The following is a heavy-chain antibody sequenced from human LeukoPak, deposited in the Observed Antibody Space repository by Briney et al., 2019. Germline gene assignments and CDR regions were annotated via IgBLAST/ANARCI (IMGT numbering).Heavy chain of an antibody. CDR2: MYYSGST. J-gene: IGHJ3*02. CDR1: GGSISSSTSY. CDR3: ATTGYRGFDI. V-gene: IGHV4-39*07. D-gene: IGHD5-18*01. Sequence: PSETLSLTCTVSGGSISSSTSYWGWIRQPPGKGLEWIGSMYYSGSTYYNPSLKSRVTISVETSKNQFSLKLSSVTAADTAVYYCATTGYRGFDIWGQGTMVTVSS.